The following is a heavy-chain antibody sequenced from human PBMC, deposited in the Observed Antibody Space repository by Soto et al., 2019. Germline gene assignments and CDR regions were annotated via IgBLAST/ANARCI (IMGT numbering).Heavy chain of an antibody. Sequence: GGSLRLSCAASGFTFSSFAMSRVRQATGKGLEWVSAISGSGGSTYYADSVKGRFTISRDNSKNTLYLQMNSLRAEDTAVYGCAKERNLYGPFDYWGQGTLVTVSS. CDR2: ISGSGGST. CDR3: AKERNLYGPFDY. D-gene: IGHD3-10*01. CDR1: GFTFSSFA. J-gene: IGHJ4*02. V-gene: IGHV3-23*01.